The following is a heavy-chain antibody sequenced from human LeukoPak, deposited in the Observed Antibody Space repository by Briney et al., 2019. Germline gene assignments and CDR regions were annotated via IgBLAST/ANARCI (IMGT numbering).Heavy chain of an antibody. Sequence: SETLSLTCAVSGYSISSGYYWGWIRQPPGKGLEWIGSIFHSGSPYYNPSLKSRVTISVDTSKTQFSLKLTSVTAADTAVYYCSRGIGAGRVFDYWGKETLVTVSS. V-gene: IGHV4-38-2*01. J-gene: IGHJ4*02. CDR2: IFHSGSP. D-gene: IGHD2-15*01. CDR1: GYSISSGYY. CDR3: SRGIGAGRVFDY.